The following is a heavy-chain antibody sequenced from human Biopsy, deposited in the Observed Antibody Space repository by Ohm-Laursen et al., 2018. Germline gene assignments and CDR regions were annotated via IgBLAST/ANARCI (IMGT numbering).Heavy chain of an antibody. Sequence: GSLSLSCTASKFTVRTNSMSWVRLAPGTGLEWVSVIYAGATTYYPDSVKGRFTISRDNSRDTVYLQMDSLRGEDTAVYFCARGSGSGFYFDQWGQGTLVTVSS. CDR3: ARGSGSGFYFDQ. J-gene: IGHJ4*02. CDR1: KFTVRTNS. CDR2: IYAGATT. D-gene: IGHD2-15*01. V-gene: IGHV3-66*01.